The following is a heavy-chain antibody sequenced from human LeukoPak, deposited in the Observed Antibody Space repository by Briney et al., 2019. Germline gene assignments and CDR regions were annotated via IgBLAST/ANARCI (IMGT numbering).Heavy chain of an antibody. Sequence: ASVKVSCKASGGTFSSYAISWVRQAPGQGLEWMGRIIPIFGTANYAQKFQGRVTITADKSTSTAYMELSSLRSEDTAVYYCARARGYSGYRRGLYPYYFDYWGQGTLVTVSS. CDR3: ARARGYSGYRRGLYPYYFDY. CDR2: IIPIFGTA. CDR1: GGTFSSYA. J-gene: IGHJ4*02. D-gene: IGHD5-12*01. V-gene: IGHV1-69*06.